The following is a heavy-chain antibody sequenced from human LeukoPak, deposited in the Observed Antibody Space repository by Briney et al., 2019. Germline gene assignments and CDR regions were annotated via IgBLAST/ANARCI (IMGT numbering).Heavy chain of an antibody. Sequence: SETLSLTCTVSSGSISSSSYYWGWIRQPPGKGLEWIGSIYYSGSTYYNPSLKGRVTISVDTSKNQFSVKLSSVTAADTAVYYCAREPCSGGSCYLYYYYYMDVWGKGTTVTVSS. CDR2: IYYSGST. D-gene: IGHD2-15*01. CDR1: SGSISSSSYY. CDR3: AREPCSGGSCYLYYYYYMDV. V-gene: IGHV4-39*07. J-gene: IGHJ6*03.